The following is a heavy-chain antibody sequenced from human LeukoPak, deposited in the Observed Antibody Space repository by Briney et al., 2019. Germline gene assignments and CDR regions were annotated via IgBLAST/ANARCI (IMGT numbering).Heavy chain of an antibody. D-gene: IGHD6-13*01. J-gene: IGHJ5*02. CDR2: ISGSGGST. CDR1: GFTLSSYA. V-gene: IGHV3-23*01. Sequence: GGSLRLSCAASGFTLSSYAMSWVRQAPGKGLEWVSAISGSGGSTYYADSVKGRFTISRDNSKNTLYLQMNSLRAEDTAVYYCAKDRSPKRSSSWMNWFDPWGQGTLVTVSS. CDR3: AKDRSPKRSSSWMNWFDP.